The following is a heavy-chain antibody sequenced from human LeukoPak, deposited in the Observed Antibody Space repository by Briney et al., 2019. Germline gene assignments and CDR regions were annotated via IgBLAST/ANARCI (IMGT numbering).Heavy chain of an antibody. J-gene: IGHJ5*02. CDR1: GFPFTTYT. CDR2: ISSSSNYI. CDR3: ARDPSSGWYLKGWFDP. V-gene: IGHV3-21*01. Sequence: GGSLRLSCTASGFPFTTYTMNWVRQAPGKGLEWVSSISSSSNYIYYADSVKGRFTISRDNAKNSLYLQMNSLRAEDTAVYYCARDPSSGWYLKGWFDPWGQGTLVTVSS. D-gene: IGHD6-19*01.